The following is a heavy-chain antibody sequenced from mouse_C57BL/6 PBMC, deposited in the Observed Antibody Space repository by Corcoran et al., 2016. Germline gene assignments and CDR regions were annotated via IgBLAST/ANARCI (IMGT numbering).Heavy chain of an antibody. J-gene: IGHJ2*01. Sequence: QIQLVQAGPELKKPGETVKSSCKASGDTFTTYGMSWVKQAPGKGLKWMGWINTYSGVPTYADDFKGRFAFSLETSASTAYLQINNLKNEDTATYFCARGSTDYFDYWGQGTTLTVSS. CDR2: INTYSGVP. CDR3: ARGSTDYFDY. D-gene: IGHD2-1*01. V-gene: IGHV9-3*01. CDR1: GDTFTTYG.